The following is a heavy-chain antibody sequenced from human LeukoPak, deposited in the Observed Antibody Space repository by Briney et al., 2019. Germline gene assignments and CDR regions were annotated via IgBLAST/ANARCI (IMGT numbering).Heavy chain of an antibody. J-gene: IGHJ4*02. CDR2: IYPGDSDT. CDR1: GYSFTSYW. V-gene: IGHV5-51*01. Sequence: GESRKISCKGSGYSFTSYWIGWVRQMPGKGLEWMGIIYPGDSDTRYSPSFRGQVTISAAKSISTAYLQWRRLKASDTAMYYCARFYCSGGSCCSRGIDYWGQGTLVTVSS. CDR3: ARFYCSGGSCCSRGIDY. D-gene: IGHD2-15*01.